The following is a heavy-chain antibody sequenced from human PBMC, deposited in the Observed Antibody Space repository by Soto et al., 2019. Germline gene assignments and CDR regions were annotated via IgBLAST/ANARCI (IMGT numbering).Heavy chain of an antibody. CDR2: VYDSGTT. Sequence: PSETLSLTCTVSGGSIRNGDYYWGWIRQPPGKCLEWLGYVYDSGTTYSHPSLNSRFSISVDTSENQFSLRLTSVTAADKAVYYCVTVNLVGAAYYFDYWGPGTLVTFSS. CDR3: VTVNLVGAAYYFDY. J-gene: IGHJ4*02. CDR1: GGSIRNGDYY. V-gene: IGHV4-30-4*01. D-gene: IGHD1-26*01.